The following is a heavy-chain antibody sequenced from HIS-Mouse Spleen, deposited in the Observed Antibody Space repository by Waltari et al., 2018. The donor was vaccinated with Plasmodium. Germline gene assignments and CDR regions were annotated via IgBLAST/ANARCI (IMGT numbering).Heavy chain of an antibody. D-gene: IGHD2-15*01. CDR2: ISFDGSNK. J-gene: IGHJ3*02. V-gene: IGHV3-30-3*01. Sequence: QVQLVESGGGVVQPGRSLRLSCAASGFTFSSYAMPWVRQAPGKGLVWVAVISFDGSNKYYADSVKGRFTISRDNSKNTLYLQMNSLRAEDTAVYYCAREGGYCSGGSCYSGQGFDIWGQGTMVTVSS. CDR1: GFTFSSYA. CDR3: AREGGYCSGGSCYSGQGFDI.